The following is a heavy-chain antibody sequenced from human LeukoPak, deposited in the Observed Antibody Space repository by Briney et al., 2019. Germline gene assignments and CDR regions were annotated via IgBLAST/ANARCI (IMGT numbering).Heavy chain of an antibody. Sequence: PGGSLRLSCAASGFTFSSYAMSWVRQAPGKGLEWVSAISGSGGSTYYADSVKGRFTISRDNSKNTLYLQMNSLRAEDTAVYYRAKVRYQLPCFDYWGQGTLVTVSS. CDR2: ISGSGGST. D-gene: IGHD2-2*01. V-gene: IGHV3-23*01. CDR3: AKVRYQLPCFDY. CDR1: GFTFSSYA. J-gene: IGHJ4*02.